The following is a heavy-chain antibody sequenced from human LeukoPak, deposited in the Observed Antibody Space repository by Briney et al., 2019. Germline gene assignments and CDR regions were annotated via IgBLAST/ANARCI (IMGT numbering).Heavy chain of an antibody. CDR1: GFTFSSYG. D-gene: IGHD6-19*01. J-gene: IGHJ4*02. CDR2: ISYDGSNK. CDR3: AKDSSPRSGWCHFDY. Sequence: GGSLRLSCAASGFTFSSYGMHWVRQAPGKGLEWVAVISYDGSNKYYADSVKGRFTISRDNSKNTLYLQMNSLRAEDTAVYYCAKDSSPRSGWCHFDYWGQGTLVTASS. V-gene: IGHV3-30*18.